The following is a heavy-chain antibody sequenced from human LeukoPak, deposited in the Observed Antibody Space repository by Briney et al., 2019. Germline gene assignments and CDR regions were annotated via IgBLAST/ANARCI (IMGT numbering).Heavy chain of an antibody. CDR2: IKPSGGST. J-gene: IGHJ5*02. D-gene: IGHD3-22*01. CDR1: GYTFTGYY. Sequence: ASLKVSCKASGYTFTGYYMHWVRQAPGQGLEWMGIIKPSGGSTSYAQPLQGRVTMTRDMSTNTVYMELSSLTAEDPAVFTCARDFSNYYDGSCYYCKGRFDPWGQGTLVTVSS. CDR3: ARDFSNYYDGSCYYCKGRFDP. V-gene: IGHV1-46*01.